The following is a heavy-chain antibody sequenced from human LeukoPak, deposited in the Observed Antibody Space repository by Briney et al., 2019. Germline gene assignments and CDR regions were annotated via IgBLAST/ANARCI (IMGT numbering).Heavy chain of an antibody. CDR1: GFTFSSYG. CDR2: ISYDGSNK. J-gene: IGHJ4*02. CDR3: TREMATVY. D-gene: IGHD5-24*01. V-gene: IGHV3-30*03. Sequence: PGRSLRLSCAASGFTFSSYGMHWVRQAPGKGLEWVAVISYDGSNKYYADSVKGRFTISRDNSKNTLYLQMNSLRAEDTAVYYCTREMATVYWGQGTLVTVSS.